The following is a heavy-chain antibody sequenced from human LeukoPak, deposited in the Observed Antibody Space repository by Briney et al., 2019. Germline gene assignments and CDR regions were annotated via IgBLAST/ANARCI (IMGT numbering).Heavy chain of an antibody. V-gene: IGHV1-69*06. CDR1: GGTFISYA. J-gene: IGHJ4*02. Sequence: EASVKVSFKASGGTFISYAISWVRQAPGQGLEWMGGIIPIFGTANYAQKFQGRVTITADKSTSTAYMELSSLRSEDTAVYYCARTYCSGGSCYRFPLIFFDYWGQGTLVTVSS. CDR2: IIPIFGTA. CDR3: ARTYCSGGSCYRFPLIFFDY. D-gene: IGHD2-15*01.